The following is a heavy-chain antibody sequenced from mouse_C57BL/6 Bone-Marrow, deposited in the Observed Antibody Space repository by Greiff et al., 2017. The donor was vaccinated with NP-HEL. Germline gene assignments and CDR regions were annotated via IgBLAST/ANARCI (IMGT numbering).Heavy chain of an antibody. CDR2: SRNKANDYTT. D-gene: IGHD4-1*01. J-gene: IGHJ1*03. CDR1: GFTFSDFY. V-gene: IGHV7-1*01. Sequence: EVHLVESGGGLVQSGRSLRLSCATSGFTFSDFYMEWVRQAPGKGLEWIAASRNKANDYTTEYSASVKGRFIVSRVTSQSILYLQMNALRAEDTAIYYCARDNWDWYFDVWGTGTTVTVSS. CDR3: ARDNWDWYFDV.